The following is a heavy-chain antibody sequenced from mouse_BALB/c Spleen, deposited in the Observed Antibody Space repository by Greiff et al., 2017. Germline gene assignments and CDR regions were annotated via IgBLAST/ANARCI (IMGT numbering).Heavy chain of an antibody. V-gene: IGHV5-17*02. CDR2: ISSGSSTI. J-gene: IGHJ4*01. Sequence: DVQLVESGGGLVQPGGSRKLSCAASGFTFSSFGMHWVRQAPEKGLEWVAYISSGSSTIYYADTVKGRFTISRDNPKNTLFLQMTSLRSEDTAMYYCARWGNYEDYAMDYWGQGTSVTVSS. D-gene: IGHD2-1*01. CDR3: ARWGNYEDYAMDY. CDR1: GFTFSSFG.